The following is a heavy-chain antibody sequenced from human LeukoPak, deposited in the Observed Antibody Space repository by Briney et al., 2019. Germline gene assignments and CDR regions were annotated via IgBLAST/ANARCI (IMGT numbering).Heavy chain of an antibody. CDR2: INPNTGDT. J-gene: IGHJ4*02. V-gene: IGHV1-2*02. Sequence: ASVKVPCKASGYTFTGQFMHWVRQAPGQGLEWMGWINPNTGDTNYAQKFQGRVTMTRDTTINTAYMDLSRLTSDDTAVYYCASYPRYMSSPPFDYWGQGTLVTVSS. CDR1: GYTFTGQF. D-gene: IGHD5-12*01. CDR3: ASYPRYMSSPPFDY.